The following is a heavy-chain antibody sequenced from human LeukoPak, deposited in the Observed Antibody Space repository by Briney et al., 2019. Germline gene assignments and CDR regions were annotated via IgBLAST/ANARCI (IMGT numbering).Heavy chain of an antibody. V-gene: IGHV3-23*01. CDR3: AKDHRDGYNY. Sequence: GGSLSLSCAASGFTFSGYAMSWVRQAPGKGLEWVSAISGSGGSTYYADSVKGRFTISRDNSKNTLYLQMNSLRAEDTAVYYCAKDHRDGYNYWGQGTLVTVSS. D-gene: IGHD5-24*01. CDR2: ISGSGGST. CDR1: GFTFSGYA. J-gene: IGHJ4*02.